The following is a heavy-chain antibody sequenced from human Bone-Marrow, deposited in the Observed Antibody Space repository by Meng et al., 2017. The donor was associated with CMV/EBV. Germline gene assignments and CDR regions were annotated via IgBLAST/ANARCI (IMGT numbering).Heavy chain of an antibody. D-gene: IGHD1-14*01. CDR3: ARGLTRSDY. CDR1: GLTFSSDW. CDR2: IKQDGSEK. J-gene: IGHJ4*02. Sequence: RRSCAASGLTFSSDWMSWVSQATGKGLEWVANIKQDGSEKNYVDSVKGRFTISRDNAKNSLYLQMNSLRAEDTAVYYCARGLTRSDYWGQGTLVTVSS. V-gene: IGHV3-7*01.